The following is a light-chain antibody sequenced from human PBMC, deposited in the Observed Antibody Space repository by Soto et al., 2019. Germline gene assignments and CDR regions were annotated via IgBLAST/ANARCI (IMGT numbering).Light chain of an antibody. CDR3: QQYGRSQT. Sequence: EIVLTQSPDTLSLSPGERSTLSCRASQRVSSDSLAWYQQQPGQAPRLLIYSTSNRATGIPDRFSGSGSGTDCTLTIRRLEPEDFALYYCQQYGRSQTFGQGTKV. J-gene: IGKJ1*01. V-gene: IGKV3-20*01. CDR1: QRVSSDS. CDR2: STS.